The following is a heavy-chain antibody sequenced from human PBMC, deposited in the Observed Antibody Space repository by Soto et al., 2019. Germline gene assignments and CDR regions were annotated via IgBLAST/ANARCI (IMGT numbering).Heavy chain of an antibody. V-gene: IGHV3-30-3*01. Sequence: QVQLVESGGGVVQPGRSLSLSCAASGFTFSTYAMHWVRQAPGKGLEWVAVISYDGSNKYYAESVKGRFTISRDNSKNTLYLQMNSLRDEDTAVYYCARESTSPWGQGTLVTVSS. CDR2: ISYDGSNK. D-gene: IGHD1-1*01. J-gene: IGHJ5*02. CDR3: ARESTSP. CDR1: GFTFSTYA.